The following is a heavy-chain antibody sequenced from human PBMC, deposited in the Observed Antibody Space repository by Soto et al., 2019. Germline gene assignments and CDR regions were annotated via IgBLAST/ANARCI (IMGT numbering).Heavy chain of an antibody. CDR3: ARVQGIAAADHYNWFDP. J-gene: IGHJ5*02. D-gene: IGHD6-13*01. Sequence: GASVKVSCKSSGYTFTSYGISWVRQAPGQVLEWMGWISAYNGNTNYAQKLQGRVTMTTDTSTSTAYMELRSLRSDDTAVYYCARVQGIAAADHYNWFDPWGQGNLVTVPS. V-gene: IGHV1-18*01. CDR1: GYTFTSYG. CDR2: ISAYNGNT.